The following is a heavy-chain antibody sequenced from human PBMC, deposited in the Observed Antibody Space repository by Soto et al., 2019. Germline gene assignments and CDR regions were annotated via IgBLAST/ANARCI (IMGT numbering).Heavy chain of an antibody. D-gene: IGHD5-18*01. Sequence: QVQLEQSGAEVKKPGSSVKVSCKASGGTFSSYAISWVRQAPGQGLEWMGGIIPIFGTANYAQKFQGRGTITADESTSTAYMELSSLRPEDTAVYYCATQGLPNYCYYGMDVWGQGTTVTVSS. J-gene: IGHJ6*02. CDR2: IIPIFGTA. CDR3: ATQGLPNYCYYGMDV. CDR1: GGTFSSYA. V-gene: IGHV1-69*12.